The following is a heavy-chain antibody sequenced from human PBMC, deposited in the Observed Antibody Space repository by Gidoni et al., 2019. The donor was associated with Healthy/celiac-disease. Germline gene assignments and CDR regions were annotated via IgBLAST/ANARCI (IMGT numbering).Heavy chain of an antibody. V-gene: IGHV3-33*01. D-gene: IGHD7-27*01. J-gene: IGHJ6*02. CDR2: IWYDGSIK. Sequence: QVQRVASGGGVVQPGRSLRLSCAGPGFTLSSSGMNLVRQAPGRGLVWVAVIWYDGSIKYYADSVTGRFTISRDNSKNTLYLQMNSLRAEDTAVYYCARDLELGIAVDYYYGMDVWGQGTTVTVSS. CDR1: GFTLSSSG. CDR3: ARDLELGIAVDYYYGMDV.